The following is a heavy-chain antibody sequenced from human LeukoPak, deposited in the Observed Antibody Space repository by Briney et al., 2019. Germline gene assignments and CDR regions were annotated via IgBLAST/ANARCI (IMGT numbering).Heavy chain of an antibody. CDR3: AKLGYCSGGSCFRGAFDI. V-gene: IGHV3-9*01. Sequence: PGGSLRLSCAASGFTFDDYAMHWVRQAPGKGLEWVSGISWNSGSIGYADSVKGRFTISRDNAKNSLYLQMNSLRAEDTALYYCAKLGYCSGGSCFRGAFDIWGQGTMVTVSS. D-gene: IGHD2-15*01. CDR2: ISWNSGSI. J-gene: IGHJ3*02. CDR1: GFTFDDYA.